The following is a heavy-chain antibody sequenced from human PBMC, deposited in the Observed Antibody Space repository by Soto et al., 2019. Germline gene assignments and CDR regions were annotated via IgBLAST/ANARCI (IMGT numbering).Heavy chain of an antibody. J-gene: IGHJ4*01. Sequence: PGGSLRLSCVASGFTFSDYNMNWVRQAPGKGLEWVSFISGRSNTIYYADSVKGRFTISRDNAKNSLYLLMNSLRAEDTAVYYLPRQGQGSVFPSAYWGHRALVSVCS. V-gene: IGHV3-48*01. CDR3: PRQGQGSVFPSAY. D-gene: IGHD2-15*01. CDR2: ISGRSNTI. CDR1: GFTFSDYN.